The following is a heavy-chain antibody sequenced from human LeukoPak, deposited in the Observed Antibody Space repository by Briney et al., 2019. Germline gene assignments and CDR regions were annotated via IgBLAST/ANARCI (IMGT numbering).Heavy chain of an antibody. CDR2: ISYDGRNK. J-gene: IGHJ6*04. D-gene: IGHD3-10*01. Sequence: GGSLRLSCAASGFTFSSYVIHWVRQAPGKGLEWVAVISYDGRNKYYADSAKGRFTISRDNSKNTLYLQMNSLRAEDTAVYYCARARITLDVWGKGTTVTVSS. CDR3: ARARITLDV. V-gene: IGHV3-30*04. CDR1: GFTFSSYV.